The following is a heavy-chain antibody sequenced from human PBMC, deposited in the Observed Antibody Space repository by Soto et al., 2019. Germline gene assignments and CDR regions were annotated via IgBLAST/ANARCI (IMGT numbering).Heavy chain of an antibody. CDR2: IYYSGST. CDR1: GGSISSGGYY. Sequence: SETLSLTCTVSGGSISSGGYYWSWIRQHPGKGMEWIGYIYYSGSTYYNPSLKSRVTISVDTSKNQFSLKLSSVTAADTAVYYCAKSDRYCTNGVCYFKYFQHWGQGTLVTVSS. D-gene: IGHD2-8*01. J-gene: IGHJ1*01. CDR3: AKSDRYCTNGVCYFKYFQH. V-gene: IGHV4-31*03.